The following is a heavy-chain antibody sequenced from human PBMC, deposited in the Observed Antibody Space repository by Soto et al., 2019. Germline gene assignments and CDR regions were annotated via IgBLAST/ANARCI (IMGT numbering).Heavy chain of an antibody. CDR2: ISGSGGST. CDR1: GFTFSSYA. J-gene: IGHJ4*02. V-gene: IGHV3-23*01. CDR3: AKDLIVVVVAATERHHPHEDY. D-gene: IGHD2-15*01. Sequence: PGGSLRLSCAASGFTFSSYAMSWVRQAPGKGLEWVSAISGSGGSTYYADSVKGRFTISRDNSKNTLYLQMNSLRAEDTAVYYCAKDLIVVVVAATERHHPHEDYWGQGTLVTVSS.